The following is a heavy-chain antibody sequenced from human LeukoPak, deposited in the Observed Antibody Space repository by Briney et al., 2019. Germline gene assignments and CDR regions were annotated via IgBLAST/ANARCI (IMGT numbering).Heavy chain of an antibody. CDR2: ISYDGSNK. D-gene: IGHD3-16*02. J-gene: IGHJ4*02. V-gene: IGHV3-30-3*01. CDR3: ARDPAYYDYVWGSYRYTAFDY. Sequence: GSLSLSCAASGFPFNSYAMHWVRQAPGKGLEWVAVISYDGSNKYYADSVKGRFTISRDNSKNTLYLQMNSLRAEDTAVYYCARDPAYYDYVWGSYRYTAFDYWGQGTLVTVSS. CDR1: GFPFNSYA.